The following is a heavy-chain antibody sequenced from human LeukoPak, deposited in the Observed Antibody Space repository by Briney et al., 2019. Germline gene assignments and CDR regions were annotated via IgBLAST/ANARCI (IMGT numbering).Heavy chain of an antibody. J-gene: IGHJ4*02. CDR2: IWYDGSNK. CDR1: GFTFSSYG. Sequence: GGSLRLSCAASGFTFSSYGMHWVRQAPGKGLEWVAVIWYDGSNKYYADSVKGRFTISRDNSKNTLYLQMNSLRAEDTAVYYCATTLGSWGSGSLDYWGQGTLVTVSS. CDR3: ATTLGSWGSGSLDY. V-gene: IGHV3-33*08. D-gene: IGHD1-26*01.